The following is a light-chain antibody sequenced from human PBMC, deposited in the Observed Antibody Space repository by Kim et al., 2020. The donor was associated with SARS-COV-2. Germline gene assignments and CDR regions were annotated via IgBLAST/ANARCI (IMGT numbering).Light chain of an antibody. CDR3: QKYNSAPRT. J-gene: IGKJ1*01. V-gene: IGKV1-27*01. CDR2: AAS. Sequence: ASVGDSVTITCRASHGISNYLAWYQQKPGKVPKLLIYAASTLQSGVPSRFSGSGSGTDFTLTISSLQPEDVATYYCQKYNSAPRTFGQGTKVDIK. CDR1: HGISNY.